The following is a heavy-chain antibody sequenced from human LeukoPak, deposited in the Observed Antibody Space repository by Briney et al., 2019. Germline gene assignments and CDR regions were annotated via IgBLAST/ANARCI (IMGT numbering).Heavy chain of an antibody. CDR1: GYTFTSYG. V-gene: IGHV1-18*01. Sequence: GASVKVSCKASGYTFTSYGISWVRQAPGQGLEWMGWISAYNGNTNYAQKLQGRVTMTTDTSTSTAYMELRSLRSDDTAVYYCARDLGTSPTLSYYYYMDVWGKGTAVTVSS. CDR3: ARDLGTSPTLSYYYYMDV. J-gene: IGHJ6*03. CDR2: ISAYNGNT. D-gene: IGHD2-2*01.